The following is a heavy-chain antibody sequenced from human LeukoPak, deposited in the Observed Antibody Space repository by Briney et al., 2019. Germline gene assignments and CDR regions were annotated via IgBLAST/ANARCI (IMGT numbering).Heavy chain of an antibody. J-gene: IGHJ4*02. Sequence: SETLSLTCTVSGGSISSSSYYWGWIRQPPGKGLEWIGSIYYSGSTYYNPSLKSRVAISVDTSKNQFSLKLSSVTAADTAVYYCARSGSYFDYWGQGTLVTVSS. D-gene: IGHD1-26*01. CDR1: GGSISSSSYY. V-gene: IGHV4-39*01. CDR3: ARSGSYFDY. CDR2: IYYSGST.